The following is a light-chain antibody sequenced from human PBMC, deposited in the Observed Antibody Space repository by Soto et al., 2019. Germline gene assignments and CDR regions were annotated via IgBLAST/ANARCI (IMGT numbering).Light chain of an antibody. J-gene: IGLJ1*01. Sequence: QSVLAQPRSVSGSRGQLLTISCTGTSSDVDDYRYVSWYQQYPGKAPKLVIYDGTKRPSGVPDRFSGSNSGNTDSLTISGLQAEDEADYYGCSYVTTTEIFGTGTKVTVL. CDR3: CSYVTTTEI. V-gene: IGLV2-11*01. CDR1: SSDVDDYRY. CDR2: DGT.